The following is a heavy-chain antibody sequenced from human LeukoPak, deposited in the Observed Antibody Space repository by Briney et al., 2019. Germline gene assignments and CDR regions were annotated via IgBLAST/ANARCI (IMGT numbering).Heavy chain of an antibody. CDR3: ARTASAYYVPGSYFDY. J-gene: IGHJ4*02. D-gene: IGHD3-10*01. CDR2: IYYSGST. Sequence: PSETLSLTCTVSGGSISSYYWSWIRQPPGKGLEWIGYIYYSGSTNYNPSLKSRVTISVDTSKNQFSLKLSSVTAADTAVYYCARTASAYYVPGSYFDYWGQGTLVTVSS. V-gene: IGHV4-59*12. CDR1: GGSISSYY.